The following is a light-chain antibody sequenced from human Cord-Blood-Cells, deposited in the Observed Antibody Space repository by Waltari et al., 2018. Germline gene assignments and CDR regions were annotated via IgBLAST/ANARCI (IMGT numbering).Light chain of an antibody. V-gene: IGLV4-69*01. CDR2: LNSDGSH. CDR3: QTWGTGFWV. Sequence: QLVLTQSPSASASLGASVKLTCTLSSGHSSYAIAWPQQQPEKGPRYLMKLNSDGSHSKGDGIPDRFSGSSSGAERYLTISSLQSEDEADYYCQTWGTGFWVFGGGTKLTVL. J-gene: IGLJ3*02. CDR1: SGHSSYA.